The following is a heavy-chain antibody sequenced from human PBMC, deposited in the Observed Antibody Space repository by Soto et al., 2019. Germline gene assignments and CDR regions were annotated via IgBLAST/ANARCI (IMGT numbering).Heavy chain of an antibody. V-gene: IGHV3-33*01. Sequence: GGSLRLSCAESGFTFSSYGMHWVRQAPGKGLEWVAVIWYDGSNKYYADSVKGRFTISRDNSKNTLYLQMNSLRAEDTAVYYCARDRVVTAIDYWGQGTLVTVSS. J-gene: IGHJ4*02. CDR1: GFTFSSYG. D-gene: IGHD2-21*02. CDR2: IWYDGSNK. CDR3: ARDRVVTAIDY.